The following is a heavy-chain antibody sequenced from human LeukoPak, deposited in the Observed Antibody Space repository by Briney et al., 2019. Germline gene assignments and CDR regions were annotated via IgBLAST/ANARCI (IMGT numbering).Heavy chain of an antibody. CDR2: IYYSGST. D-gene: IGHD2-2*02. J-gene: IGHJ4*02. V-gene: IGHV4-59*08. Sequence: SETLSLTCTVSGGSISSYYWSWIRQPPGKGLEWIGYIYYSGSTNYNPSLKSRVTISVDTSKNQFSLKLSSVTAADTAVYYCARQGTRYCSSTSCYIRYFDYWGQGTLVTVSS. CDR3: ARQGTRYCSSTSCYIRYFDY. CDR1: GGSISSYY.